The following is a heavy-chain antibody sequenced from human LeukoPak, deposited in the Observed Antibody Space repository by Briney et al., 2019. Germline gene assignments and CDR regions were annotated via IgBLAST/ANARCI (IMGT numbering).Heavy chain of an antibody. CDR1: GGTFSSYA. D-gene: IGHD3-22*01. CDR2: IIPILGIA. V-gene: IGHV1-69*04. CDR3: ARVPEDYYDSRLYYYYYGMDV. Sequence: SVKVSCKASGGTFSSYAISWVRQAPGQGLEWMGRIIPILGIANYAQKFQGRVTITADKSTSTAYMELSSLRSEDTAVYYCARVPEDYYDSRLYYYYYGMDVWGQGNTVTVSS. J-gene: IGHJ6*02.